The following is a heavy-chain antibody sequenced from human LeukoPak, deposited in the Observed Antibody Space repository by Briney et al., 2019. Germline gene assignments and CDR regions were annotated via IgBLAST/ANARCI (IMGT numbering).Heavy chain of an antibody. D-gene: IGHD1-26*01. Sequence: GGSLRLSCAASGFTFSNYGMHWVRQAPGKGLEWVAVISYDGSNKYYADSVKGRFTISRDNSKSTLYLQMNSLRAEDTAVYYCAKDKYSGSYGPLDYWGQGTLVTVSS. CDR1: GFTFSNYG. CDR3: AKDKYSGSYGPLDY. J-gene: IGHJ4*02. CDR2: ISYDGSNK. V-gene: IGHV3-30*18.